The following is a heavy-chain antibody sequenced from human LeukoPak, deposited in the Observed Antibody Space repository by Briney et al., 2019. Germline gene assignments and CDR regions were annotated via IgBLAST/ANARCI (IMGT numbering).Heavy chain of an antibody. J-gene: IGHJ6*02. V-gene: IGHV1-69*13. CDR1: GGTFSSYA. CDR2: IIPIFGTA. CDR3: ARGMGIQLWLTYGMDV. Sequence: SVKVSCKASGGTFSSYAISWVRQAPGQGLEWMGGIIPIFGTANYAQKFQGRVTITADESTSTAYMELSSLRSEDTAVYYCARGMGIQLWLTYGMDVWGQGTTVTVSS. D-gene: IGHD5-18*01.